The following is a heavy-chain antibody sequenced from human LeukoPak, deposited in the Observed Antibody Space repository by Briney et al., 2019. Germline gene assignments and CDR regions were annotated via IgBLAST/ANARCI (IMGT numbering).Heavy chain of an antibody. CDR1: GGSISSYY. CDR2: IYYSGST. J-gene: IGHJ6*02. CDR3: ARDRSHDYYYYGMDV. V-gene: IGHV4-59*01. Sequence: PSETLSLTCTVSGGSISSYYWSWLRQPPGKGLEWVGYIYYSGSTNYNPSLKSRVTISVDTSKNQFSLKLSSVTAADTAVYYCARDRSHDYYYYGMDVWGQGTTVTVSS.